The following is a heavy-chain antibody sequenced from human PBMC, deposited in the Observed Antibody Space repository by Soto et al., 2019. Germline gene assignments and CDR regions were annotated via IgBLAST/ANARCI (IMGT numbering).Heavy chain of an antibody. CDR1: GFTVSSNY. V-gene: IGHV3-53*01. J-gene: IGHJ5*02. D-gene: IGHD2-2*01. CDR2: IYSGGST. Sequence: GGSLRLSCAASGFTVSSNYMSWVRQAPGKGLEWVSVIYSGGSTYYADSVKGRFTISRDNSKNTLYLQMNSLRAEDTAVYYCARATRGLIGFWFDPWGQGTLVTVSS. CDR3: ARATRGLIGFWFDP.